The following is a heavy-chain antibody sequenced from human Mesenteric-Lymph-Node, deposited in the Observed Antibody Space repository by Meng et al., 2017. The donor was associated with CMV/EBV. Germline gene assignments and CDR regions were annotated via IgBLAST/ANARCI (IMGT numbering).Heavy chain of an antibody. CDR1: GFTLSDYY. D-gene: IGHD3-16*02. CDR3: ARDSFRFFDY. V-gene: IGHV3-7*01. Sequence: GGSLRLSCAASGFTLSDYYMDWVRQAPGKGLEWVADINEDGSDKYYLDSVKGRFTISRDNAKKSLFLQMNSLRGEDTAVYYCARDSFRFFDYWGQGAPVTVSS. J-gene: IGHJ4*02. CDR2: INEDGSDK.